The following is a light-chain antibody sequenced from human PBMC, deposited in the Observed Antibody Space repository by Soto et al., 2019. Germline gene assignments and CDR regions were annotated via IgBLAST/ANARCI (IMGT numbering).Light chain of an antibody. CDR1: SSNIGAGYD. J-gene: IGLJ3*02. V-gene: IGLV1-40*01. Sequence: QSVLTQSPSVSGAPGQRVTISCTGTSSNIGAGYDVHWYQQLPGTAPRVIIYGNNNRPSGVPDRISGSKSGTSASLTITGLRAEDEADYYCHSYDSSLSAPLFGGGTKLTVL. CDR2: GNN. CDR3: HSYDSSLSAPL.